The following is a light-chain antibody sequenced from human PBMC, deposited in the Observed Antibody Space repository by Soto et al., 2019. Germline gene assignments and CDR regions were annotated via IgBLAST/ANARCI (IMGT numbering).Light chain of an antibody. CDR3: SSYAGGTTFVV. CDR2: EGT. CDR1: SSDVGGYNY. Sequence: QSALTQPASVSGSPGQSITISCTGTSSDVGGYNYVSWYQQHPGKAPKLMIYEGTKRPSGTSNRFSGSKSGNTASLTISGLQAEDEADYYCSSYAGGTTFVVFGGGTKLTVL. V-gene: IGLV2-23*03. J-gene: IGLJ3*02.